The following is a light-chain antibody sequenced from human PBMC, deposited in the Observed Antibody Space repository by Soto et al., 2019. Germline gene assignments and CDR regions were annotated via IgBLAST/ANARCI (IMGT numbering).Light chain of an antibody. CDR1: QSVSSSY. J-gene: IGKJ2*01. CDR3: QQYNSSPVA. CDR2: DAS. Sequence: IVLTQSPATLSLSPGERATVSCGASQSVSSSYLAWYQQKPGLAPRLLIYDASSRDTGITDRFSGSGPGTDFTLAISRLEPEDFAVYYCQQYNSSPVAFGQGTKLEIK. V-gene: IGKV3D-20*01.